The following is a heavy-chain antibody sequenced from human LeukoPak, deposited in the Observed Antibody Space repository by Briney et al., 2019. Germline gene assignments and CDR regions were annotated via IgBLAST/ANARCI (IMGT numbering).Heavy chain of an antibody. Sequence: GGSLRLSCVASGLRFPNFAMHWVRQAPGKGLESLSVISDNGGTTSYADSVKGRFIVSRDNSKSTLFLQMSSLRPEDTAVYYCVKGGYGYTYHYNWFDHWGQGTLVTVSS. CDR1: GLRFPNFA. CDR3: VKGGYGYTYHYNWFDH. CDR2: ISDNGGTT. D-gene: IGHD5-18*01. V-gene: IGHV3-64*02. J-gene: IGHJ5*02.